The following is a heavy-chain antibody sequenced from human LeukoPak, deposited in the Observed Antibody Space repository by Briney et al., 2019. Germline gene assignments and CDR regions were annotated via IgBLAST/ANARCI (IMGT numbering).Heavy chain of an antibody. Sequence: SETLPLTCTVSGGSISSSSYYWGWIRQPPGKGLEWIGSIYYSGSTYYNPSLKSRVTISVDTSKNQFSLKLSSVTAADTAVYYCARAIAAAGAYYYYYMDVWGKGTTVTVSS. CDR2: IYYSGST. J-gene: IGHJ6*03. D-gene: IGHD6-13*01. CDR3: ARAIAAAGAYYYYYMDV. CDR1: GGSISSSSYY. V-gene: IGHV4-39*07.